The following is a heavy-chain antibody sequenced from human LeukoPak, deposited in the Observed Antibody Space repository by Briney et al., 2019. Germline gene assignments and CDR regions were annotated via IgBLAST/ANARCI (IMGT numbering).Heavy chain of an antibody. CDR2: IRSKAYGGTT. V-gene: IGHV3-49*04. Sequence: GRSLRLSCTASGFTFGDYAMSWVRQAPGKGLEWVGFIRSKAYGGTTEYAASVKGRFTISRDDSKSIAYLQMNSLKTEDTAVYYCTRERGDGYCSSTSCYLPYYYYYMDVWGKGTTVTVSS. D-gene: IGHD2-2*01. CDR3: TRERGDGYCSSTSCYLPYYYYYMDV. J-gene: IGHJ6*03. CDR1: GFTFGDYA.